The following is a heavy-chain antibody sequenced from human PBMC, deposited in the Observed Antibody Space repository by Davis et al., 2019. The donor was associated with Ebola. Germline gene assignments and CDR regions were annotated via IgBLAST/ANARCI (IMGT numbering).Heavy chain of an antibody. CDR1: GGTFSSYA. V-gene: IGHV1-69*05. J-gene: IGHJ4*02. CDR2: IIPIFGTA. Sequence: AASVQVSCKASGGTFSSYAISWVRQAPGQGLEWMGGIIPIFGTANYAQKFQGRVTMTRDTSTSTVYMELSSLRSEDTAVYYCARQYGSFDYWGQGTLVTVSS. D-gene: IGHD4-17*01. CDR3: ARQYGSFDY.